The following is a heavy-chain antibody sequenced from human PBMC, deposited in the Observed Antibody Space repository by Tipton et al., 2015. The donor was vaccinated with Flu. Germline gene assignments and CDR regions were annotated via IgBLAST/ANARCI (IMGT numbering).Heavy chain of an antibody. Sequence: TLSLTCAVCGGSFSGYYWSWIRQPPGKGLEWIGEINHSGSTNYNPSLKSRVTISVDTSKNQFSLKLSSVTAADTAVYYCARGGRAPLRSSWSNAFDIWGQGTMVTVSS. CDR1: GGSFSGYY. J-gene: IGHJ3*02. D-gene: IGHD6-13*01. CDR3: ARGGRAPLRSSWSNAFDI. V-gene: IGHV4-34*01. CDR2: INHSGST.